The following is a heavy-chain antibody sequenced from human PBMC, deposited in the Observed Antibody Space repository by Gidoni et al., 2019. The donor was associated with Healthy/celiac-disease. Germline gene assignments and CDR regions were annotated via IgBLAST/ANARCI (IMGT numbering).Heavy chain of an antibody. V-gene: IGHV3-15*01. Sequence: EVQLVESGGGLVKRGGSLSLSCAASGFTFSNAGMSWVRQAHGKGLEWVGCIKSKTDGGTTNYAAAVEGRFTISRDDTNNTLYLQMNSLKTEDTAVYYCTADHEGLLYVVFDYWGQGTLVTVSS. J-gene: IGHJ4*02. CDR2: IKSKTDGGTT. D-gene: IGHD2-2*02. CDR1: GFTFSNAG. CDR3: TADHEGLLYVVFDY.